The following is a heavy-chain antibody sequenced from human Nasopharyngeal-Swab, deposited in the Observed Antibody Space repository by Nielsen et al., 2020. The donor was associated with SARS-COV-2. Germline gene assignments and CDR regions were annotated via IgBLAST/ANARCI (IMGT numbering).Heavy chain of an antibody. CDR1: GYMFTGYY. J-gene: IGHJ3*02. D-gene: IGHD2-8*01. CDR2: IIPKSGDT. CDR3: AIGLDLLWPTNGPFDI. Sequence: ASVKVSCKASGYMFTGYYLHWVRQAPGQGLEWMGWIIPKSGDTNYAQNFQGRVTMTRDTSISTAYMELSSLRSDDTAIYYCAIGLDLLWPTNGPFDIWGQGTMVSISS. V-gene: IGHV1-2*02.